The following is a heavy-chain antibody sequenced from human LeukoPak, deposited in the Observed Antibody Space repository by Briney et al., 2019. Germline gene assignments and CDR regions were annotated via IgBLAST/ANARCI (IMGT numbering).Heavy chain of an antibody. D-gene: IGHD2-21*01. CDR3: VGISPIVVAPDALDV. J-gene: IGHJ3*01. CDR1: GFNFSDYP. V-gene: IGHV3-64*01. CDR2: ITTNGGSR. Sequence: PGGSLRLACAASGFNFSDYPMHWVRQAPGKGLEYVSAITTNGGSRYYANSVRDRFIISRDNSKNTLYLQMGSLRVEDMGVYYCVGISPIVVAPDALDVWGLGTMVTVSS.